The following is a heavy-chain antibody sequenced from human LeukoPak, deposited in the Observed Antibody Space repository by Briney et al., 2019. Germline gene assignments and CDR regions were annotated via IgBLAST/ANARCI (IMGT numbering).Heavy chain of an antibody. CDR1: GFTFSSYE. CDR2: ISSSGSTI. CDR3: ARAEWGSYYMDYYYMDV. V-gene: IGHV3-48*03. D-gene: IGHD3-10*01. Sequence: GGSLRLSCAASGFTFSSYEMNWVRQAPGKGLEWVSYISSSGSTIYYADSVKGRFTISRDNAKNSLYLQMNSLRAEDTAVYYCARAEWGSYYMDYYYMDVWGKGTTVTISS. J-gene: IGHJ6*03.